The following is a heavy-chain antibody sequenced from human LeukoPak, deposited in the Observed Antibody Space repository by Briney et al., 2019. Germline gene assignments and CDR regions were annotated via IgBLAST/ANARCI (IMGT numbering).Heavy chain of an antibody. J-gene: IGHJ4*02. Sequence: GESLKISCKGSGYSFTSYWIAWVRQMPGKGLEWMGIIYPGDSDTRYSPSFQGQVTISADKSISTAYLQWSSLKASDTAMYYCARFGYDSSGYYYGFDYWGQGTLVTVSS. V-gene: IGHV5-51*01. D-gene: IGHD3-22*01. CDR2: IYPGDSDT. CDR3: ARFGYDSSGYYYGFDY. CDR1: GYSFTSYW.